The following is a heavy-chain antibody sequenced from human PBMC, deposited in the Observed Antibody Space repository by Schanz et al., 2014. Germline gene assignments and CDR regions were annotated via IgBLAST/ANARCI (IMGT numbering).Heavy chain of an antibody. D-gene: IGHD6-13*01. CDR1: GFTFDDFA. V-gene: IGHV3-9*01. Sequence: EVQLVESGGGLVQPGRALRLSCAASGFTFDDFAMHWVRQVPGKGLEWVSGVSWNSASIGYAESVRGRFTISRDNAKNSLYLQMNSLRTEDTAFYYCAKDFRSSSWSLKFDYGGQGSLVTVS. CDR3: AKDFRSSSWSLKFDY. CDR2: VSWNSASI. J-gene: IGHJ4*02.